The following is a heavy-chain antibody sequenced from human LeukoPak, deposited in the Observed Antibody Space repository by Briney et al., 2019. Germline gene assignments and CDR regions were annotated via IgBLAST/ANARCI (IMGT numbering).Heavy chain of an antibody. CDR3: ARGPPMDLWFGSY. J-gene: IGHJ4*02. CDR1: GFTFSSYS. CDR2: ISSSGSTI. V-gene: IGHV3-48*04. D-gene: IGHD3-10*01. Sequence: GGSLRLSCAASGFTFSSYSMNWVRQAPGKGLDWISYISSSGSTIYYADSVKGRFTISRDNAKNSLYLQMNSLRAEDTAVYYCARGPPMDLWFGSYWGQGTLVTVSS.